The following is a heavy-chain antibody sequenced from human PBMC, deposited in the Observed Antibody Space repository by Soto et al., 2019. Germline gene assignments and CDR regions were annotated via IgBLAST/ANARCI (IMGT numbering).Heavy chain of an antibody. V-gene: IGHV3-30*18. CDR3: AKDGASEMATINYFDY. CDR2: ISYDGSNK. D-gene: IGHD5-12*01. J-gene: IGHJ4*02. Sequence: GGSLRLSCAASGFTFSSYGMHWVRQAPGKGLEWVAVISYDGSNKYYADSVKGRFTISRDNSKNTLYLQMNSLRAGDTAVYYCAKDGASEMATINYFDYWGQGTLVTVSS. CDR1: GFTFSSYG.